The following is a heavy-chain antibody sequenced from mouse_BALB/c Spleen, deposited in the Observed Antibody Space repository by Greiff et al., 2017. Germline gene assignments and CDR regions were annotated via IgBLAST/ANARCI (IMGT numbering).Heavy chain of an antibody. J-gene: IGHJ4*01. Sequence: QVQLQQSGAELARPGASVKMSCKASGYTFTSYTMHWVKQRPGQGLEWIGYINPSSGYTNYNQKFKDKATLTADKSSSTAYMQLSSLTSEDSAVYYCARNGYYRYYAMDYWGQGTSVTVSS. V-gene: IGHV1-4*01. CDR2: INPSSGYT. CDR3: ARNGYYRYYAMDY. CDR1: GYTFTSYT. D-gene: IGHD2-3*01.